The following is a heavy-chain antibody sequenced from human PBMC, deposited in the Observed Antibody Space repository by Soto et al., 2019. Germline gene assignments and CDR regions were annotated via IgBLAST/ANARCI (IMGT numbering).Heavy chain of an antibody. CDR1: GGSFSGYY. Sequence: SETLSLTCAVYGGSFSGYYWSWIRQPPGKGLEWIGEINHSGSTNYNPSLKSRVTISVDTSKNQFSLKLSSVTAADTAVYYCARSYYDSSGYQILDYYYGMDVWGQGTTVTVSS. CDR2: INHSGST. V-gene: IGHV4-34*01. CDR3: ARSYYDSSGYQILDYYYGMDV. D-gene: IGHD3-22*01. J-gene: IGHJ6*02.